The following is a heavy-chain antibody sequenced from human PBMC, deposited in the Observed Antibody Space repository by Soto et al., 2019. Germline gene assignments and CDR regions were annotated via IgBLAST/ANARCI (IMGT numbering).Heavy chain of an antibody. Sequence: EVQLVESGGGLVQPGGSLRLSCAASGFTFSSYSMNWVRQAPGKGLEWVSYISSSSSTIYYADSVKGRFTISRDNAKNSLYLQMNSLRAEDTAVYYCARDQAGSSWYPFDYWGPGTLVTVSS. CDR3: ARDQAGSSWYPFDY. CDR2: ISSSSSTI. D-gene: IGHD6-13*01. V-gene: IGHV3-48*01. CDR1: GFTFSSYS. J-gene: IGHJ4*02.